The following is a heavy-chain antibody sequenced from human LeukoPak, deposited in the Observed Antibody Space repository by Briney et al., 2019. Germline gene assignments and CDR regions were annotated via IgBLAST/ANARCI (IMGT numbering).Heavy chain of an antibody. CDR2: IYTSGST. J-gene: IGHJ4*02. Sequence: SETLSLTCTVSGDSISSGSYYWNWIRQPAGKGLEWIGRIYTSGSTNCNPSLKSRVTISVDTSKNQFSLKLSSVTAADTAVYYCARGVGAFDYWGQGALVTVSS. D-gene: IGHD1-26*01. CDR1: GDSISSGSYY. V-gene: IGHV4-61*02. CDR3: ARGVGAFDY.